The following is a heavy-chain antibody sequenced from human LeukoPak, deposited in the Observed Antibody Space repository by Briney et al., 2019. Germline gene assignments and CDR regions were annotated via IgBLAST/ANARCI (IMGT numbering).Heavy chain of an antibody. V-gene: IGHV4-39*01. J-gene: IGHJ4*02. Sequence: PSETLSLTCTVSGGSLSSSSYYWGWIRQPPGKGLEWIGSIYYSGSTYYNPSLKSRVTISVDTSKNQFSLKLSSVTAADTAVYYCASSSWYGMYWGQGTLVTVSS. CDR2: IYYSGST. CDR3: ASSSWYGMY. D-gene: IGHD6-13*01. CDR1: GGSLSSSSYY.